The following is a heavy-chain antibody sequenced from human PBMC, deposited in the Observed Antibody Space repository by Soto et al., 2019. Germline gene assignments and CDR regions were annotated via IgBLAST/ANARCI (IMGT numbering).Heavy chain of an antibody. Sequence: GKGLEWVAVISYDGSNKYCADSVKGRFTISRDNSKNTLYLQMNSLRAEDTFFFFQAEDGIRVTVPVSAFLLNRSSDL. V-gene: IGHV3-30-3*01. J-gene: IGHJ2*01. D-gene: IGHD3-16*02. CDR2: ISYDGSNK. CDR3: AEDGIRVTVPVSAFLLNRSSDL.